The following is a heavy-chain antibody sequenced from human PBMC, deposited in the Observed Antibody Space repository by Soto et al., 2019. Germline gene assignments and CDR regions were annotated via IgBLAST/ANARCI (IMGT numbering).Heavy chain of an antibody. D-gene: IGHD6-13*01. CDR2: ITSTSSYI. CDR1: GFTLSSYG. CDR3: AREGGISWGFDP. J-gene: IGHJ5*02. Sequence: EVQLVESGGGLVKPGGSLRLSCAASGFTLSSYGVNWVRQAPGKGLEWVSCITSTSSYIYYADSVKGRFTISRDNAKNLLYLQMNSLTAEDTAVYYCAREGGISWGFDPWGQGTLVTVSS. V-gene: IGHV3-21*01.